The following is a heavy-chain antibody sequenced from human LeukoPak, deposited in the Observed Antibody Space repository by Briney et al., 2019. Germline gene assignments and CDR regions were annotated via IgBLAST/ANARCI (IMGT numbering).Heavy chain of an antibody. CDR2: IKPDGSEK. V-gene: IGHV3-7*03. CDR3: ARDDPPGIAVTGSSDY. D-gene: IGHD6-19*01. Sequence: GGSLRLSCVASGYTFSMYWMSWVRQAPGKGLEWVANIKPDGSEKYYVDSVKGRFTISRDNAKKSPYLQMNSLRAEDTAVYYCARDDPPGIAVTGSSDYWGQGTLVTVSS. J-gene: IGHJ4*02. CDR1: GYTFSMYW.